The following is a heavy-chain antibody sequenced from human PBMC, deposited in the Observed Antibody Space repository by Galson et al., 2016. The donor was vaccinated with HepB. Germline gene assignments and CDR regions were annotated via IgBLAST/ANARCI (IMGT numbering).Heavy chain of an antibody. Sequence: SLRLSCAASGFMFRRYGIHWVRQAPGKGLEWVAVIWYDGSNKYYADSVKGRFAISRDNSKNTLFLQMNSLRAEDTGVYYCARIENTGTTNYFHYGMDVWGQGSLVSVSS. V-gene: IGHV3-33*01. CDR2: IWYDGSNK. CDR1: GFMFRRYG. CDR3: ARIENTGTTNYFHYGMDV. D-gene: IGHD4-17*01. J-gene: IGHJ6*02.